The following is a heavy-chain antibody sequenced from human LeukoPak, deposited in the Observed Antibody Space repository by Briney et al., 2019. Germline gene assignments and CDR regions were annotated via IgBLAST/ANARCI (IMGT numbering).Heavy chain of an antibody. J-gene: IGHJ4*02. CDR1: GGSFSDYY. Sequence: ASETLSLTCAVYGGSFSDYYWSWIRQPPGKGLEWIGEISHSGSTNYNPSLKSRVTISVDTSKNQFSLKLSSVTAADTAVYYCARSVPAYGSSWPQLDYWGQGTLVTVSS. CDR2: ISHSGST. D-gene: IGHD6-13*01. CDR3: ARSVPAYGSSWPQLDY. V-gene: IGHV4-34*01.